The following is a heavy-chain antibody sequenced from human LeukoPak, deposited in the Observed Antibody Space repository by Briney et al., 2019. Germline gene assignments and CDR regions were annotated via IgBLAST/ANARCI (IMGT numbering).Heavy chain of an antibody. D-gene: IGHD4-17*01. CDR1: GFTFSSYA. Sequence: GGSLRLSCAASGFTFSSYAMSWVRQAPGKGLEWVSAISGSGGSTYYADSVKGRFTISRVNSKNTLYLQMNSLRAEDTAVYYCAKDPAGYGVYLVRAQADWFDPWGQGTLVTVSS. CDR2: ISGSGGST. J-gene: IGHJ5*02. CDR3: AKDPAGYGVYLVRAQADWFDP. V-gene: IGHV3-23*01.